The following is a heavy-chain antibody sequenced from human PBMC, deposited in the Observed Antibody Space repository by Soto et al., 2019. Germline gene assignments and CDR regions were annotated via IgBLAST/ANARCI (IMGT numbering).Heavy chain of an antibody. CDR3: ARLVRGVIIYYYYGMDV. J-gene: IGHJ6*02. D-gene: IGHD3-10*01. Sequence: LSLTCTVPGGSISSSSYYWGWIRQPPGKGLEWIGSIYYSGSTYYNPSLKSRVTISVDTSKNQFSLKLSSVTAADTAVYYCARLVRGVIIYYYYGMDVWGQGTTVTVSS. V-gene: IGHV4-39*01. CDR1: GGSISSSSYY. CDR2: IYYSGST.